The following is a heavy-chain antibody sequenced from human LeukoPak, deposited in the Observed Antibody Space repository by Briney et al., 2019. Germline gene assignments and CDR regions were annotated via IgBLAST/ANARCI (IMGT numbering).Heavy chain of an antibody. D-gene: IGHD3/OR15-3a*01. V-gene: IGHV4-30-2*02. Sequence: SQTLSLTCAVSGGSISSGGYSWSWIRQPPGKGLEWIGYIYHTGGTYYNPSLKSRVTISVDTSKNQFSLKLNSVTAADTAVYYCAGTLTSGLVDYFDYWGQGTLVTVSS. CDR1: GGSISSGGYS. CDR2: IYHTGGT. CDR3: AGTLTSGLVDYFDY. J-gene: IGHJ4*02.